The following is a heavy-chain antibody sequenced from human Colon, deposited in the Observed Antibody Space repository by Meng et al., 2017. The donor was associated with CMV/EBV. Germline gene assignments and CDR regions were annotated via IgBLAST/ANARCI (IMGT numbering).Heavy chain of an antibody. J-gene: IGHJ4*02. CDR2: IKSKIDGGTT. V-gene: IGHV3-15*01. CDR1: GMTFSNAW. Sequence: GESLKISCTASGMTFSNAWMSWVRQAPGKGLEWIGRIKSKIDGGTTDYAAPVKGRFSLSRDDSKNTLYLQMNSLKTEDTAVYYCTTDRGTVYWGQGTLVTVSS. D-gene: IGHD4-17*01. CDR3: TTDRGTVY.